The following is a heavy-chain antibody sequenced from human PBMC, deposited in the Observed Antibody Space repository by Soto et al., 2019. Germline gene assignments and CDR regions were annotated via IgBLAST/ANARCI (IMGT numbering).Heavy chain of an antibody. CDR2: SIPIFGTA. Sequence: QVQLVQSGAEVKKPGSSVKVSCKASGGTFTSYAVSWVRQAPGHGLVWMGVSIPIFGTANYARKFQGRVTITADKSTSTAYMELSSLRSEDTAVYYCAKLVGPAARRSSMDVWGQGTTVTVSS. J-gene: IGHJ6*02. CDR3: AKLVGPAARRSSMDV. D-gene: IGHD2-2*01. V-gene: IGHV1-69*06. CDR1: GGTFTSYA.